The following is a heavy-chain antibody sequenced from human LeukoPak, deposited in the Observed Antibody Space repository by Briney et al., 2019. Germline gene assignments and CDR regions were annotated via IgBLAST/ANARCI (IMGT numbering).Heavy chain of an antibody. CDR2: IYTSAST. D-gene: IGHD3-22*01. V-gene: IGHV4-4*07. CDR1: GVTISSYY. J-gene: IGHJ3*02. Sequence: SETLSLTCTVSGVTISSYYWSWIRQPPGKGLEWIGRIYTSASTNYNPSLKSRVTMSVDTSKNQFSLRLSSVTAADTAVYYCARDSPRDYYDSSGYYYYAFDIWGQGTMVTVSS. CDR3: ARDSPRDYYDSSGYYYYAFDI.